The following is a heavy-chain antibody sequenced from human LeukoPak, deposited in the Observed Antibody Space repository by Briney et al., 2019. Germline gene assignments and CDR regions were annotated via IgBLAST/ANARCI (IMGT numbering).Heavy chain of an antibody. D-gene: IGHD3-22*01. CDR1: GGSISSGGYS. CDR2: IYHSGST. CDR3: ARVILSYDGGGYYPNWFDP. V-gene: IGHV4-30-2*01. Sequence: SETLSLTCAVSGGSISSGGYSWSWIRQPPRKGLEWIGYIYHSGSTYYNPSLKSRVTISLDRSKNQFSLKLSSVTAADTAVYYYARVILSYDGGGYYPNWFDPWGQGTLVTVSS. J-gene: IGHJ5*02.